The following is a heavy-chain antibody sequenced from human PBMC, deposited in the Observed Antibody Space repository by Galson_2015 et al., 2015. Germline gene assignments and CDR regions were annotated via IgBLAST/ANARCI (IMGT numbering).Heavy chain of an antibody. CDR2: IYSKIDGGAT. CDR1: GFTFNNAW. J-gene: IGHJ4*02. D-gene: IGHD3-3*01. V-gene: IGHV3-15*01. CDR3: TTDIGREVWSGYYPLDY. Sequence: SLRLSCAASGFTFNNAWMSWVRQAPGKRLEWVGRIYSKIDGGATDYAAPVKGRFTISRDDSESMLYLQMNSLSTEDTAVYYCTTDIGREVWSGYYPLDYWGQGTPVTVSS.